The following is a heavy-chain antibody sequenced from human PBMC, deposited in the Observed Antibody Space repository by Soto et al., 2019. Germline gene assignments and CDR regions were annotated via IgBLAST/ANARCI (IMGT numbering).Heavy chain of an antibody. CDR3: ARDRAYYSSSPADYGMDV. CDR1: GFTFSSYA. Sequence: GGSLRLSCAASGFTFSSYAMHWVRQAPGKGLEWVAVISYDGSNKYYADSVKGRFTISRDNSKNTLYLQMNSLRAEDTAVYYCARDRAYYSSSPADYGMDVWGQGTTVTVSS. CDR2: ISYDGSNK. D-gene: IGHD6-6*01. J-gene: IGHJ6*02. V-gene: IGHV3-30-3*01.